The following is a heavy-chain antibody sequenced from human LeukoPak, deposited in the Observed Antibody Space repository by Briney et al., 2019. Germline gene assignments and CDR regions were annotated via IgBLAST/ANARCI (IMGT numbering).Heavy chain of an antibody. CDR1: GFTFSSYN. D-gene: IGHD2/OR15-2a*01. Sequence: GGSLRLSCAASGFTFSSYNMNWVRQAPGKGLEWVSSISSSCSYIYYADSVKGRFTISRDNAKNSLSLQMNSLRAEDTAVYYCARDRIAKRISFDYWGQGTLVTVSS. CDR2: ISSSCSYI. J-gene: IGHJ4*02. CDR3: ARDRIAKRISFDY. V-gene: IGHV3-21*01.